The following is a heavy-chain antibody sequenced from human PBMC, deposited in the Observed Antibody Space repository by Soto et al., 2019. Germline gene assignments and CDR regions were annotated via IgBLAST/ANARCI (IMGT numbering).Heavy chain of an antibody. D-gene: IGHD4-17*01. J-gene: IGHJ4*02. Sequence: QVQLRESGPGLLRPSETLSLTCTVSGGSIRNHYLTWIRQSPGKGLEWIGHVFFTGSTKYSPSLESRVTISVDTSQNQFSLSLTSVTTADTAVYYCAREDGDFVYVHWGQGTLVTVSS. V-gene: IGHV4-59*11. CDR2: VFFTGST. CDR3: AREDGDFVYVH. CDR1: GGSIRNHY.